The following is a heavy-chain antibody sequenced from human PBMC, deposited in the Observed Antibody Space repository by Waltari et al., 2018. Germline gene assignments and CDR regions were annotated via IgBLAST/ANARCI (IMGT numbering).Heavy chain of an antibody. CDR3: ARVAVAGTSPFDY. Sequence: QVQLQESGPGLVKPSQTLSLTCTVPGGSISSGSYYWSWIRQPAGKGLEWIGYIYTSGSTNYNPSLKSRVTISVDTSKNQFSLKLSSVTAADTAVYYCARVAVAGTSPFDYWGQGTLVTVSS. CDR2: IYTSGST. D-gene: IGHD6-19*01. CDR1: GGSISSGSYY. V-gene: IGHV4-61*09. J-gene: IGHJ4*02.